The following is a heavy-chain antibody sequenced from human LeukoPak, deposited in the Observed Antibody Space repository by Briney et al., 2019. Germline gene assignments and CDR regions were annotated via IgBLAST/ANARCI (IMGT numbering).Heavy chain of an antibody. D-gene: IGHD2-2*01. CDR2: VSGSGGRT. J-gene: IGHJ6*03. CDR1: GFTFSSYA. Sequence: GGSLRLSCAASGFTFSSYAMSWVRQAPGKGLEWVSTVSGSGGRTYYADSVKGRFTISRGSSKNTLYLQMNSLRAEDTAVYYCAKDPLGYCSGTSCYGDYYMDVWGKGTTVTVSS. V-gene: IGHV3-23*01. CDR3: AKDPLGYCSGTSCYGDYYMDV.